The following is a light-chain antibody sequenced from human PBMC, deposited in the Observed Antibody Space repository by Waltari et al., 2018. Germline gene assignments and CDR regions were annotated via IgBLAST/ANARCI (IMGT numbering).Light chain of an antibody. J-gene: IGKJ2*01. V-gene: IGKV1-39*01. CDR3: QQSYSTPQT. CDR2: AAS. CDR1: QTISHY. Sequence: DIQMTQSPSSLSASVGDRVTITCRASQTISHYLNWYHQKPGKAPKLLIYAASSLQSGVPSRFSGSGSGTDFTLTISSLQPEDFATYYCQQSYSTPQTFGQGTKLEIK.